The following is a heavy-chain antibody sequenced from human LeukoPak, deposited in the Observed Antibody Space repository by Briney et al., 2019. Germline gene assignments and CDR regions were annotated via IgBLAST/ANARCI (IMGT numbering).Heavy chain of an antibody. CDR1: GGSISSSSYY. CDR3: AREDIVATILDY. D-gene: IGHD5-12*01. J-gene: IGHJ4*02. CDR2: IYYSGST. V-gene: IGHV4-39*07. Sequence: SETLSLTCTVSGGSISSSSYYWGWIRQPPGKGLEWIGSIYYSGSTYYNPSLKSRVTISVDTSKNQFSLKLSSVTAADTNVYYCAREDIVATILDYWGQGTLVTVSS.